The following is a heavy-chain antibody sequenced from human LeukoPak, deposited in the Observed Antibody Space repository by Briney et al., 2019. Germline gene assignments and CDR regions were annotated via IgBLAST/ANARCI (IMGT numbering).Heavy chain of an antibody. CDR3: AKDQSGTYPSAFDI. J-gene: IGHJ3*02. D-gene: IGHD1-26*01. V-gene: IGHV3-23*01. CDR1: GFTFRSYW. CDR2: ISYSGGST. Sequence: GGSLRLSCAASGFTFRSYWMTWVRQTPGKGLEWVSSISYSGGSTYYAESVKGRFTISRDNSKNTLFLQVSSLRVEDTAVYYCAKDQSGTYPSAFDIWGQGTMVTVSS.